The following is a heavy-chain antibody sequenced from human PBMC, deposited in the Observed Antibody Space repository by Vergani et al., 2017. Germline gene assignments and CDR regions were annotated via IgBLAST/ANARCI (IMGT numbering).Heavy chain of an antibody. CDR1: GFTFSGSA. CDR2: IRSKANSYAT. CDR3: TRPEYYDN. V-gene: IGHV3-73*01. D-gene: IGHD2/OR15-2a*01. J-gene: IGHJ3*02. Sequence: EVQLVESGGGLVQPGGSLKLSCAASGFTFSGSAMHWVRQASGKGLEWVGRIRSKANSYATAYAASVKGRFTISRDDSKNTAYLQMNSLKTQDTAVYYCTRPEYYDNWGQGTMVTVSS.